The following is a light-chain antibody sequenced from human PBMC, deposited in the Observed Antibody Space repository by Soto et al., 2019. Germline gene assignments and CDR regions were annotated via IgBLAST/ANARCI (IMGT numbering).Light chain of an antibody. Sequence: EIVMTQSPATLSVSPGERATLSCRASQSISSNLAWYQQKPDQTPRLLIFDASTRATGIPASFSGSGSGTDFTLTISSLQSGDFAVYYCQQYNNGPLTFGGGTKVEIK. V-gene: IGKV3D-15*01. J-gene: IGKJ4*01. CDR3: QQYNNGPLT. CDR2: DAS. CDR1: QSISSN.